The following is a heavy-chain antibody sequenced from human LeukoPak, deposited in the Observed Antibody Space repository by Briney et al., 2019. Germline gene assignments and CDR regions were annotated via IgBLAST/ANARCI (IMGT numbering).Heavy chain of an antibody. Sequence: QAGGSLRLSCAISGITVTQSDMSWVRQAPGRGLEWVSLIYTEGATHYADFVKGRFTISRVNSRNTVYLQMNSLRAEDTAVHYCAKAPVRKILCSTSCWYYFDYWGQGTLVTVSS. CDR1: GITVTQSD. D-gene: IGHD2-2*01. J-gene: IGHJ4*02. CDR2: IYTEGAT. V-gene: IGHV3-53*01. CDR3: AKAPVRKILCSTSCWYYFDY.